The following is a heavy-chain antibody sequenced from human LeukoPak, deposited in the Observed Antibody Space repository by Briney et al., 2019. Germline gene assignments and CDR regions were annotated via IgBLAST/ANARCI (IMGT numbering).Heavy chain of an antibody. Sequence: SETLSLTCAVYGGSFSGYYWSWIRQPPGKGLEWIGYIYYSGSTNYNPSLKSRVTISVDTSKNQFSLKLSSVTSADTAVYYCARSSGYYYHLDYWGQGTLVTVSS. CDR2: IYYSGST. CDR3: ARSSGYYYHLDY. J-gene: IGHJ4*02. CDR1: GGSFSGYY. V-gene: IGHV4-59*01. D-gene: IGHD3-22*01.